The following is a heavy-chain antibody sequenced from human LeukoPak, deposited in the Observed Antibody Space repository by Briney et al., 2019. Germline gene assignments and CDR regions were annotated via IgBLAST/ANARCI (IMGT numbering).Heavy chain of an antibody. V-gene: IGHV1-24*01. J-gene: IGHJ5*02. CDR2: FDPEDGET. D-gene: IGHD3-16*01. CDR1: GYTLTEVS. Sequence: WASVKVSCKVSGYTLTEVSMHCVRQAPGKGLEWMGSFDPEDGETIYAQKFQGRVTMTEDTSTDTAYMELSSLRSEDTAVYYCATLVSVSMGIMAESINWFDPRGQGTLVTVSS. CDR3: ATLVSVSMGIMAESINWFDP.